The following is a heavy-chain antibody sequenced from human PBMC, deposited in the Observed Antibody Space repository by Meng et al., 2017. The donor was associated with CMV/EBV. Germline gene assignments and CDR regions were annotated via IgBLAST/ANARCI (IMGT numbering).Heavy chain of an antibody. D-gene: IGHD3-10*01. CDR1: GGSISSSSYY. V-gene: IGHV4-39*01. CDR3: VSGSDY. Sequence: TLSLTCNVSGGSISSSSYYWGWIRQPPGKGLEWIGSIYYSGSTYYNPSLKSRVTISVDTSKNQFSLKLSSVTAADTAVYYCVSGSDYWGQGTLVTVSS. CDR2: IYYSGST. J-gene: IGHJ4*02.